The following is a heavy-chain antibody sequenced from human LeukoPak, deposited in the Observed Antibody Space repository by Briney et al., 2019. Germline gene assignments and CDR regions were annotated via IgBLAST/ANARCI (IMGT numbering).Heavy chain of an antibody. J-gene: IGHJ4*02. CDR2: ISGSGGST. CDR3: AKGVTIFGGSDY. CDR1: GFTFSSYA. D-gene: IGHD3-3*01. Sequence: GGSLRLSCAASGFTFSSYAMSWVRQAPGKGLEWVSAISGSGGSTYYADSVKGRFTISRDNSKNTLYLQMDSLRAEDTAVYYCAKGVTIFGGSDYWGQGTLVTVSS. V-gene: IGHV3-23*01.